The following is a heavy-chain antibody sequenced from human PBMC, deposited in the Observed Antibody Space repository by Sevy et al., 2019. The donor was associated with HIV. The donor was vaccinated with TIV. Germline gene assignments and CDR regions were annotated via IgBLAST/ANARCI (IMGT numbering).Heavy chain of an antibody. J-gene: IGHJ6*02. CDR1: GYSFTHYW. D-gene: IGHD5-12*01. V-gene: IGHV5-51*01. Sequence: GESLKISCEGSGYSFTHYWIAWVRQIPGKGLEWKGIIYPGDSDPTYSPSFQGQVTISADKSINIAYLQWSRLKASDTAMYYCARLTGYEPYSYYALDVWGQGTTVTVSS. CDR2: IYPGDSDP. CDR3: ARLTGYEPYSYYALDV.